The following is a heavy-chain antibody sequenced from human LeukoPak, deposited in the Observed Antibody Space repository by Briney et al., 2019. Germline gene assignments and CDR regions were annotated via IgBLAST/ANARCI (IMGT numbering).Heavy chain of an antibody. Sequence: PSETLSLTCAVYGGSFSGYHWSWIRQPPGKGLEWIGEINHSGSTNYNPSLKSRVTISVDTSKNQFSLKLSSVTAEDTAVYYCASSSGIDAFDIWGQGTMVTVSS. V-gene: IGHV4-34*01. D-gene: IGHD1-14*01. CDR3: ASSSGIDAFDI. CDR1: GGSFSGYH. J-gene: IGHJ3*02. CDR2: INHSGST.